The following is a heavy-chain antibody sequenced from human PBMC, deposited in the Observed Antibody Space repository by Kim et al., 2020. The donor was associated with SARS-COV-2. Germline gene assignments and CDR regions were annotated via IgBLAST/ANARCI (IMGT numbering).Heavy chain of an antibody. CDR1: GFTFNNYA. CDR3: VKGRSGDITAAGNY. Sequence: GGSLRLSCSASGFTFNNYAMYWVRQAPGKGLDYVSAISNNGHSTYYADSVKGRFSISRDSSKNTLYLQMSSLRVEDTGIYYCVKGRSGDITAAGNYWGQGTLVTVSS. V-gene: IGHV3-64D*09. CDR2: ISNNGHST. J-gene: IGHJ4*02. D-gene: IGHD6-25*01.